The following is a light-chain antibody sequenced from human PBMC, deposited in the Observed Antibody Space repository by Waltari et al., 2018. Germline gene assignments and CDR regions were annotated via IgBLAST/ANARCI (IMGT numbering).Light chain of an antibody. CDR2: AAS. Sequence: TWRASQGVYTEVAWFQQKPGRAPKSLSYAASTLQSGVSSNFSGSGSGTDFTLTISSLQPEDCATYYCQQYNTYPPTFGGGTRVEI. CDR3: QQYNTYPPT. CDR1: QGVYTE. J-gene: IGKJ4*01. V-gene: IGKV1-16*02.